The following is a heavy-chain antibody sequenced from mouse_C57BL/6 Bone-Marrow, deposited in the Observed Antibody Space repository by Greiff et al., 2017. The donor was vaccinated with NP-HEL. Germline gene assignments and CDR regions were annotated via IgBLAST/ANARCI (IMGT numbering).Heavy chain of an antibody. CDR3: ARHKGDYYGSSFAWFAY. CDR1: GFTFSDYY. D-gene: IGHD1-1*01. V-gene: IGHV5-12*01. Sequence: EVQRVESGGGLVQPGGSLKLSCAASGFTFSDYYMYWVRQTPEKRLEWVAYISNGGGSTYYPDTVKGRFTISRDNAKNTLYLQMSRLKSEDTAMYYCARHKGDYYGSSFAWFAYWGQGTLVTVSA. J-gene: IGHJ3*01. CDR2: ISNGGGST.